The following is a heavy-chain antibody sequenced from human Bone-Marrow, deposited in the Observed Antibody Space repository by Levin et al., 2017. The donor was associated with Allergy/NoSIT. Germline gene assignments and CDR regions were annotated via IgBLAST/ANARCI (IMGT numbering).Heavy chain of an antibody. J-gene: IGHJ4*02. V-gene: IGHV1-46*03. CDR1: GYTFTNYY. D-gene: IGHD3-10*01. Sequence: ASVKVSCKATGYTFTNYYIHWVRQAPGQGLEWIGLIKPSAKSTTYAQNFQGRVTLTGDTSTSSVYMELTNLTPADTAVYYCTRGGITMARGVRDWGQGTPVAVSS. CDR3: TRGGITMARGVRD. CDR2: IKPSAKST.